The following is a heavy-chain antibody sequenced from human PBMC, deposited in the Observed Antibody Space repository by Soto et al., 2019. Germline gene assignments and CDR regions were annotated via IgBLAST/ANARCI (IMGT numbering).Heavy chain of an antibody. CDR2: INSDGSRT. CDR3: ARWGETFYYDSSGYPDTFDI. Sequence: HPGGSLRLSCVASGFPFDSYGIHWVRQAPGKGLVWVSRINSDGSRTSNADSVKGRFTISRDNAKNTLFLQMNSLRAEDTAVYYCARWGETFYYDSSGYPDTFDIWGQGTMVTVSS. CDR1: GFPFDSYG. V-gene: IGHV3-74*01. D-gene: IGHD3-22*01. J-gene: IGHJ3*02.